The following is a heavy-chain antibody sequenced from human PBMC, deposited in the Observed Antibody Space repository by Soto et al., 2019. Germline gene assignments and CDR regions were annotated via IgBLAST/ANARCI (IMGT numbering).Heavy chain of an antibody. CDR2: VSSSGDVT. D-gene: IGHD2-21*01. CDR1: GFTFSGYA. Sequence: EVQLLESGGGLVQPGGSLRLSCAASGFTFSGYAMTWVRQAPGKGPEWVSAVSSSGDVTYYADSVKGRFTISRDNSNSTLYLQMNSLRAEDTAVYYCAKGSGDESGLRWFDPWGQGTLVTVSS. V-gene: IGHV3-23*01. J-gene: IGHJ5*02. CDR3: AKGSGDESGLRWFDP.